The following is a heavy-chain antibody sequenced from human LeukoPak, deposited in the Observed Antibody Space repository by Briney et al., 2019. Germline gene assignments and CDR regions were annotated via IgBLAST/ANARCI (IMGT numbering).Heavy chain of an antibody. Sequence: GASVKVSCKASGYTFTGYYMHWVRQAPGQGLKWMGWINPNSGGTNYAQKFQGRVTMTRDTSISTAYMELSRLRSDDTAVYYCARTVTTSDWFDPWGQGTLVTVSS. V-gene: IGHV1-2*02. CDR3: ARTVTTSDWFDP. J-gene: IGHJ5*02. CDR1: GYTFTGYY. CDR2: INPNSGGT. D-gene: IGHD4-17*01.